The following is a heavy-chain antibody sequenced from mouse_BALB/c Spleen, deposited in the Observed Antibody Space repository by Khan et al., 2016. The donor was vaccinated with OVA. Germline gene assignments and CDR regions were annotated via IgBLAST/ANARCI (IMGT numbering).Heavy chain of an antibody. CDR2: LYPGTGSI. CDR1: GYIFTSYW. D-gene: IGHD1-1*01. Sequence: QVQLKESGAELVRPGASVKLSCKTSGYIFTSYWIHWVKQRSGQGLEWIARLYPGTGSIHYSEKIKGKVTLTADKSSSTAYMQLSSLKSEDSAVYFCVRGDYNTTYVFGYWGQGTLFTVSA. CDR3: VRGDYNTTYVFGY. J-gene: IGHJ3*01. V-gene: IGHV1-76*01.